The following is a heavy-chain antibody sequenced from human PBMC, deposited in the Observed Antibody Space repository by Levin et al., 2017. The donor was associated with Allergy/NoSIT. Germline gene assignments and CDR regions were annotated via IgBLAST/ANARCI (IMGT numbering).Heavy chain of an antibody. CDR1: GYSISSSYW. Sequence: SQTLSLTCTVSGYSISSSYWWGWIRQPPGKGLEWIGYIYYSGSTYYNPSLRSRVSMSVDTSKNQFSLKLSSVTAVDTAMYYCTRKSTTETYYSDWGQGTLVTVSS. CDR3: TRKSTTETYYSD. D-gene: IGHD1-26*01. CDR2: IYYSGST. V-gene: IGHV4-28*01. J-gene: IGHJ4*02.